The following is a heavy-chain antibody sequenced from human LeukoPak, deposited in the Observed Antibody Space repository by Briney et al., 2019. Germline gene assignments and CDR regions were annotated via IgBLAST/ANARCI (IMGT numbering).Heavy chain of an antibody. D-gene: IGHD3-9*01. CDR2: IIPIFGTA. CDR3: ARDNLAYYDILTGYFPSYYYYMDV. J-gene: IGHJ6*03. V-gene: IGHV1-69*05. Sequence: GASVKVSCKASGGTFTSYAISWVRQPPGQGLEWMGGIIPIFGTANYAQKFQGRVTITTNESTSTAYMELSSLRSEDTAVYYCARDNLAYYDILTGYFPSYYYYMDVWGKGTTVTVSS. CDR1: GGTFTSYA.